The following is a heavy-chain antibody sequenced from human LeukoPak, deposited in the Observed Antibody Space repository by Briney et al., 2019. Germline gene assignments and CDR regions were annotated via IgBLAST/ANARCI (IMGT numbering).Heavy chain of an antibody. CDR1: GFTFSNYA. J-gene: IGHJ4*02. CDR2: IWFDGTNK. CDR3: AKARGSGWHDPWYLDY. Sequence: GGSLRLSCAASGFTFSNYAMHWVRQAPGTGLELVAVIWFDGTNKYYGDSVRGRFTISRDNSRNRLYLQMNSLRAEDTAVYYCAKARGSGWHDPWYLDYWGQGTLVTVSS. D-gene: IGHD6-19*01. V-gene: IGHV3-33*06.